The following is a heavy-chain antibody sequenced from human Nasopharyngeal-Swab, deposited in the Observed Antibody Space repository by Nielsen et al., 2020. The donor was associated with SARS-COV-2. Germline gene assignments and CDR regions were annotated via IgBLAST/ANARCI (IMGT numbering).Heavy chain of an antibody. CDR3: ARTSKYQLRSGGGYYYYMDV. V-gene: IGHV4-61*02. Sequence: TLSLTCTVSGGSISSGSYYWSWIRQPAGKGLEWIGRIYTSGSTNYNPSLKSRVTISVDTSKNQFSLKLSSVTAADTAVYYCARTSKYQLRSGGGYYYYMDVWGKGTTVTVSS. CDR2: IYTSGST. J-gene: IGHJ6*03. D-gene: IGHD2-2*01. CDR1: GGSISSGSYY.